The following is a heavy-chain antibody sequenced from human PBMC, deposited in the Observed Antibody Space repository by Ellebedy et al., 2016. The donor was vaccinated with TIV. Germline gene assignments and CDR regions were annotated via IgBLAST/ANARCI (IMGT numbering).Heavy chain of an antibody. CDR1: GYTFTGYY. V-gene: IGHV1-2*02. J-gene: IGHJ6*03. CDR3: ARAGSGSYYYYMDV. D-gene: IGHD1-26*01. CDR2: INPNSGGT. Sequence: ASVKVSCXASGYTFTGYYMHWVRQAPGQGLEWMGWINPNSGGTNYAQKFQGRVTMTRDTSTSTAYMELRSLRSDDTAVYYCARAGSGSYYYYMDVWGKGTTVTVSS.